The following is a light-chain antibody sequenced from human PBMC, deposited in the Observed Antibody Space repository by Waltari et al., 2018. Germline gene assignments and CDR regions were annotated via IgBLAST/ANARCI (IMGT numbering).Light chain of an antibody. V-gene: IGKV1-39*01. CDR3: QDSYSTLSFV. J-gene: IGKJ3*01. Sequence: DIQLAQSPSSLSASVGDTDTITCPASQSITTALNWYQQRPDQAPRLLVYAASSLPGGVPSRFSGSGSGTVVTVAINGLQPDDFATYYCQDSYSTLSFVFGPGTRVDV. CDR1: QSITTA. CDR2: AAS.